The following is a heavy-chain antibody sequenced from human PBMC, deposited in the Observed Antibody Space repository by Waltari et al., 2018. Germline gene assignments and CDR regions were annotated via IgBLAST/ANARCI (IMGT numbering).Heavy chain of an antibody. CDR2: INPSGGST. J-gene: IGHJ6*02. CDR1: EYTFTSSY. V-gene: IGHV1-46*01. CDR3: ALDTGALWMDV. Sequence: SEYTFTSSYIHWVRQAPGQGLEWMGIINPSGGSTIYAQKFQGRVTMTRDTSTSTVYMELSSLRSDDTAVYYCALDTGALWMDVWGQGTTVTVSS. D-gene: IGHD2-21*01.